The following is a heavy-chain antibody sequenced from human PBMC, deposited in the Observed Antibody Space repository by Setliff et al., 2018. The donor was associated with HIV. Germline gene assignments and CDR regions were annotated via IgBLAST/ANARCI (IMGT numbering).Heavy chain of an antibody. CDR2: ISAYSGNT. CDR1: GYTFTSYG. J-gene: IGHJ3*02. D-gene: IGHD3-3*01. CDR3: ARVAWYYSFWSGLGDAFDI. V-gene: IGHV1-18*01. Sequence: GASVKVSCKASGYTFTSYGISWARQAPGQGLEWMGWISAYSGNTNYAQKLQGRVTMTTDTSTSIAYMELRSLRSDETAVYYCARVAWYYSFWSGLGDAFDIWGQGTMVTVSS.